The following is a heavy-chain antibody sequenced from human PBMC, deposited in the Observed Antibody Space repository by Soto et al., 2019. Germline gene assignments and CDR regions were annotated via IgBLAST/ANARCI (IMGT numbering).Heavy chain of an antibody. CDR2: IYHSGST. CDR1: GGSISRSNW. J-gene: IGHJ4*02. V-gene: IGHV4-4*02. CDR3: ARSITFDWLFFDN. Sequence: SETLSLTCAFSGGSISRSNWWSWVRQPPGKGLEWIGEIYHSGSTNYHPSLKSRVTISVDKSKNQFSLKLTSLTAADTAVYYCARSITFDWLFFDNWGQGTLVTVSS. D-gene: IGHD3-9*01.